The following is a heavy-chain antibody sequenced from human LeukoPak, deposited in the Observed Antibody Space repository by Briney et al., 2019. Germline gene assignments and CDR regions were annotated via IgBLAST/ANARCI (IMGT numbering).Heavy chain of an antibody. CDR1: GYTFTDYY. CDR2: VDPEDGET. J-gene: IGHJ4*02. V-gene: IGHV1-69-2*01. Sequence: ASVKISGKVSGYTFTDYYMHWVQQAPGKGLEWMGLVDPEDGETIYAEKFQGRVTITADTSTDTAYMELSRLRSEDTAVYYCATGWEVGSGYFDYWGQGTLVTVSS. D-gene: IGHD1-26*01. CDR3: ATGWEVGSGYFDY.